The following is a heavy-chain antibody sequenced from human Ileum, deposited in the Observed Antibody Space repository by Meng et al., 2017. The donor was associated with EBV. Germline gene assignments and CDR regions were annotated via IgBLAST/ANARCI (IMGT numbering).Heavy chain of an antibody. J-gene: IGHJ4*02. CDR3: ARDAFQYASGIPAH. V-gene: IGHV4-4*02. Sequence: VQPEGAGPRLVRPSGTLSLTCTVSGDSFSGSYWGSWVRQSPEKGLEWIGEVYPSGTPYYNPSLKSRVTISLDKSRNQFSLNLIHVTAADAAVYYCARDAFQYASGIPAHWGQGTLVTVSS. CDR2: VYPSGTP. D-gene: IGHD3-16*01. CDR1: GDSFSGSYW.